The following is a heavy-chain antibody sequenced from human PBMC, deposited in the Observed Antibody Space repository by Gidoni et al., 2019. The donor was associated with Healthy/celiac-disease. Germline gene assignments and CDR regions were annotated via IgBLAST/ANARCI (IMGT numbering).Heavy chain of an antibody. J-gene: IGHJ3*02. V-gene: IGHV4-31*02. D-gene: IGHD4-17*01. CDR2: IYYSVST. CDR3: ARVRGGHDYGDCGDAFDI. Sequence: PGKGLEWVGYIYYSVSTYYNPSLKSRVTISVDTSKNQFSLKLSSVPAAYTAVYYCARVRGGHDYGDCGDAFDIWGQGTMVTVSS.